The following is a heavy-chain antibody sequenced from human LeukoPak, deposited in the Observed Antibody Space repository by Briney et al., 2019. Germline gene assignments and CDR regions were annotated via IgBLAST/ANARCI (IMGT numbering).Heavy chain of an antibody. J-gene: IGHJ4*02. CDR2: IKQDGSEK. V-gene: IGHV3-7*04. CDR1: GFTFSSFS. CDR3: ARDRGGDSSAYYFQY. Sequence: GGSLRLSCAASGFTFSSFSMHWVRQAPGRGLEWVANIKQDGSEKYYVDSVKGRFTISRDNAKNSLYLQMNSLRAEDTAVYYCARDRGGDSSAYYFQYWGQGTLVTVSS. D-gene: IGHD3-22*01.